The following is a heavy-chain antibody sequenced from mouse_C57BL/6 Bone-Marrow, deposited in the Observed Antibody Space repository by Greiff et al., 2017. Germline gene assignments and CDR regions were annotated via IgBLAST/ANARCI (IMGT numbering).Heavy chain of an antibody. V-gene: IGHV1-54*01. J-gene: IGHJ2*01. CDR2: INPGSGGT. CDR3: ARKGLVFFDY. CDR1: GYAFTNYL. D-gene: IGHD3-3*01. Sequence: VQLQQSGAELVRPGTSVKVSCKASGYAFTNYLIEWVKQRPGQGLEWIGVINPGSGGTNYNEKFKGKATLTADKSSSTAYIQLSSLTSEDSAVYFCARKGLVFFDYWGQGTTLTVSS.